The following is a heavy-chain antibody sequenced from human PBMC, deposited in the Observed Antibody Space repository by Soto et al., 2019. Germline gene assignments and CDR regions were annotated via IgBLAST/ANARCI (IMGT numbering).Heavy chain of an antibody. CDR3: ARGVGARYYFDY. CDR2: IIPIFGTA. D-gene: IGHD1-26*01. Sequence: RASVKVSCKASGGTFSSYAISWVRQAPGQGLGWMGGIIPIFGTANYAQKFQGRVTITADESTSTAYMELSSLRSEDTAVYYCARGVGARYYFDYWGQGTLVTVSS. CDR1: GGTFSSYA. V-gene: IGHV1-69*13. J-gene: IGHJ4*02.